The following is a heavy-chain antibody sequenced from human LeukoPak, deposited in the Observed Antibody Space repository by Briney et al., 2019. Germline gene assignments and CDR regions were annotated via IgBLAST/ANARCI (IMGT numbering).Heavy chain of an antibody. D-gene: IGHD3-10*01. Sequence: ASVKVSCKASGYTFTGYYMHWVRQAPGQGLDWMGWINPNSGGTNYAQKFQGRVTMTRDTSISTAYMELSSLRSEDTAVYYCARVKKTRQWFGELLSRYWFDPWGQGTLVTVSS. V-gene: IGHV1-2*02. J-gene: IGHJ5*02. CDR2: INPNSGGT. CDR1: GYTFTGYY. CDR3: ARVKKTRQWFGELLSRYWFDP.